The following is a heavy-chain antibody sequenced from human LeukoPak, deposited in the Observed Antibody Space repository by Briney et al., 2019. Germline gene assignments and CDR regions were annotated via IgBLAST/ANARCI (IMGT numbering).Heavy chain of an antibody. Sequence: GESLKISCEGSGYSFTNYWIGWVRQMPGKGLELMGLIYPGDSDPKYSPSFQGQVTISADTSISTAYLQWSSLKASDAAMYYCATGRRSIGSYDVAYWGQGTLVTVSS. D-gene: IGHD1-26*01. CDR3: ATGRRSIGSYDVAY. CDR2: IYPGDSDP. V-gene: IGHV5-51*01. CDR1: GYSFTNYW. J-gene: IGHJ4*02.